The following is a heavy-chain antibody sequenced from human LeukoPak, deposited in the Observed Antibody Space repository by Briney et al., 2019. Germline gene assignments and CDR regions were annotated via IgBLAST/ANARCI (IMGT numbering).Heavy chain of an antibody. CDR3: ASKIYCGGDCYYFDY. D-gene: IGHD2-21*01. Sequence: ASVKVSCKASGYTFTSYGISWVRQAPGQGLEWMGWISAYNGNTNYAQKLQGRVTMTTDTSTSTAYMELRSLRSDGTAVYYCASKIYCGGDCYYFDYWGQGTLVTVSS. CDR1: GYTFTSYG. V-gene: IGHV1-18*01. CDR2: ISAYNGNT. J-gene: IGHJ4*02.